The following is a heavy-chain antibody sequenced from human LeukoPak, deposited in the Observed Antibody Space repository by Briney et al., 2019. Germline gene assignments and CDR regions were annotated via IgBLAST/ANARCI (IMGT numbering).Heavy chain of an antibody. V-gene: IGHV3-48*01. D-gene: IGHD6-19*01. J-gene: IGHJ4*02. CDR3: VREIAPTPGVFARRRGSGWLGHFDY. CDR1: GFTFSSYS. CDR2: ISSSSSTI. Sequence: GGSLRLSCAASGFTFSSYSMNWVRQAPGKGLEWVSYISSSSSTIYYADSVKGRFTISRDNAKNSLYLQMNSLRAEDTAVYYCVREIAPTPGVFARRRGSGWLGHFDYWGQGTLVTVSS.